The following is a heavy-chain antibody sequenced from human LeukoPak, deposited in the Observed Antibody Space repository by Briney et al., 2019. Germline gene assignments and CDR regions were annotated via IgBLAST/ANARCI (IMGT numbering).Heavy chain of an antibody. CDR3: ARGRIGLLWFGELER. CDR2: IIPIFGTA. D-gene: IGHD3-10*01. CDR1: GYTFTSYY. V-gene: IGHV1-69*13. J-gene: IGHJ4*02. Sequence: SVKVSCKASGYTFTSYYMHWVRQAPGQGLEYMAGIIPIFGTANYAQKFQGRITINVDESTSTAYMELSSLRYEDTAVYYCARGRIGLLWFGELERWGQGTLVTVSS.